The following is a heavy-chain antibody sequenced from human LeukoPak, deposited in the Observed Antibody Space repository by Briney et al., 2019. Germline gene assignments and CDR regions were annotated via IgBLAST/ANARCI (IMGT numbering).Heavy chain of an antibody. CDR3: ARDYIVVVPAARTGDAFDI. J-gene: IGHJ3*02. V-gene: IGHV1-18*01. Sequence: ASVKVSCKASGYTFTSYGINWVRQAPGQGLEWMGWISAYNGNTNYAQKLQGRVTMTTGASTSTAYMELRSLRSDDTAVYYCARDYIVVVPAARTGDAFDIWGQGTMVTVSS. CDR2: ISAYNGNT. CDR1: GYTFTSYG. D-gene: IGHD2-2*01.